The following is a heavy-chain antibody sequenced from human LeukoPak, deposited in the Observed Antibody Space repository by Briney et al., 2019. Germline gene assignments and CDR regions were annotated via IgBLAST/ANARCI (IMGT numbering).Heavy chain of an antibody. CDR1: GYTFSSYD. D-gene: IGHD2/OR15-2a*01. J-gene: IGHJ4*02. CDR3: ARSNTWDAPRSY. CDR2: MNPNSGNT. V-gene: IGHV1-8*01. Sequence: GASVKVSCKASGYTFSSYDLNWVRQATGQGLEWMGWMNPNSGNTGYAQKFQGRVTMTRNTSISTAYMELSSLRSEDTAVYYCARSNTWDAPRSYWGQGTLVTVSS.